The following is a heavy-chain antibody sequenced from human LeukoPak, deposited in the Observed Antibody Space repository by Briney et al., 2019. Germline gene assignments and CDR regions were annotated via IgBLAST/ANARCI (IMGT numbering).Heavy chain of an antibody. D-gene: IGHD5-12*01. V-gene: IGHV3-30*04. Sequence: PGRSLRLSCAASEFTFSSYAMHWVRQAPGKGLEWVAVISYDGSNEYYADSVKDRFTISRDNSRNTLYLQMNSLRADDTAIYYCAREIVAAIGFDYWGQGTLVTVSS. CDR2: ISYDGSNE. CDR3: AREIVAAIGFDY. J-gene: IGHJ4*02. CDR1: EFTFSSYA.